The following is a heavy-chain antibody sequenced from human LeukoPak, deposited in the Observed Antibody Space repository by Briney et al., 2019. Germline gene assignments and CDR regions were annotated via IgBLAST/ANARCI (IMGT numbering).Heavy chain of an antibody. CDR2: ISSSSSYI. J-gene: IGHJ6*03. CDR3: ARDAVVVPAAIGYYYYYMDV. V-gene: IGHV3-21*01. CDR1: GFTFSSYS. Sequence: GGSLRLSCAASGFTFSSYSMNWVRQAPGKGVEWVSSISSSSSYIYYADSVKGRFTISRDNAKNSLYLQMNSLRAEDTAVYYCARDAVVVPAAIGYYYYYMDVWGKGTTVTISS. D-gene: IGHD2-2*01.